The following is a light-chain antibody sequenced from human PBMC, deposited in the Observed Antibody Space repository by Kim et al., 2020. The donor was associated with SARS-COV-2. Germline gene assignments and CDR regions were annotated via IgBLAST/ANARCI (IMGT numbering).Light chain of an antibody. CDR1: KLGDKY. J-gene: IGLJ2*01. Sequence: SYEPTQPPSVSVSPGQTASITCSGDKLGDKYACWYQQKPGQSPVLVIYQDSKRPSGIPERFSGSNSGNTATLTISGTQAMDEADYYCQAWDSSTGVVFGG. V-gene: IGLV3-1*01. CDR3: QAWDSSTGVV. CDR2: QDS.